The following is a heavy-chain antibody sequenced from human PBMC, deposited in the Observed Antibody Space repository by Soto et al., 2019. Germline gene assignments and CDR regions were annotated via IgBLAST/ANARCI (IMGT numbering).Heavy chain of an antibody. Sequence: QVQLVQSGAEVKKPGASVKVSCKASGYTFTGYYMHWVRQAPGQGLEWMGWINPNSGGTNYEQKFQGRVTVTRDTSISTAYIELRRLRSDDTAVYYCARGVNSYGYLVVTPGLRVDLWGRGSLVTVSS. J-gene: IGHJ2*01. V-gene: IGHV1-2*02. CDR1: GYTFTGYY. CDR3: ARGVNSYGYLVVTPGLRVDL. CDR2: INPNSGGT. D-gene: IGHD5-18*01.